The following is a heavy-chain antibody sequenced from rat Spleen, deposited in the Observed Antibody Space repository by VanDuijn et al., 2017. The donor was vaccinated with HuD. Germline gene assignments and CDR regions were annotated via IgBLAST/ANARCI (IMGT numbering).Heavy chain of an antibody. D-gene: IGHD1-2*01. CDR3: SRCYYYGSYAPYVMDA. CDR1: GYSITNNY. CDR2: IKYSGNT. J-gene: IGHJ4*01. Sequence: EVQLQESGPGLVKPSQSLSLTCSVTGYSITNNYWGWIRKFPGNKMEWMGYIKYSGNTNYNPSLRSRISITRDTSKNQFFLQLDSVTPEDTATYFCSRCYYYGSYAPYVMDAWGQGVSVTVSS. V-gene: IGHV3-1*01.